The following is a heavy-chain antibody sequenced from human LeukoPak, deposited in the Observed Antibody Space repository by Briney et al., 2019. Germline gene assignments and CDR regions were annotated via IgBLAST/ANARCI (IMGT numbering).Heavy chain of an antibody. CDR1: GYTFTSYG. CDR2: ISAYNDNT. Sequence: GASVKVSCKASGYTFTSYGISWVRQAPGQGLEWMGWISAYNDNTNYAQKLQGRVTMTTDTSTSTAYMELRSLRSDDTAVYYCARVPPLGSYGDEAPSFDYWGQGTLVTVSS. CDR3: ARVPPLGSYGDEAPSFDY. V-gene: IGHV1-18*01. J-gene: IGHJ4*02. D-gene: IGHD3-16*01.